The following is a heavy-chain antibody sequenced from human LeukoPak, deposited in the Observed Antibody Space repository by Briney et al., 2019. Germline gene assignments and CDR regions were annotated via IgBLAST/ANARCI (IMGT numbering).Heavy chain of an antibody. J-gene: IGHJ6*02. CDR1: GYTFTSYV. D-gene: IGHD2-2*01. V-gene: IGHV1-18*01. Sequence: ASVKVSCKASGYTFTSYVISWVRQAPGQGLEWMGWISAYNGNTNYAQKLQGRVTMTTDTSTSTAYMELRSLRSDDTAVYYCARDLCSSTSCYPTDYYYYGMDVWGQGTTVTVSS. CDR3: ARDLCSSTSCYPTDYYYYGMDV. CDR2: ISAYNGNT.